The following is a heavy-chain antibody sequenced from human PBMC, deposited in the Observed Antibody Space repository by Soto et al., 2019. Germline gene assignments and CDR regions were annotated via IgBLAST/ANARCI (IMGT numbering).Heavy chain of an antibody. CDR1: GYRFTTYY. J-gene: IGHJ4*02. D-gene: IGHD1-26*01. V-gene: IGHV1-46*01. Sequence: QVHLVQSGAEVKKPGASVKLSCKASGYRFTTYYLHWVRQAPGQGLEWMGMFNPNGGATTYAQRFQGRVTMTTDTSTSTVYMELSTLRFDDTAVYYCARGISGTYTALDFWGQGALVTVSS. CDR3: ARGISGTYTALDF. CDR2: FNPNGGAT.